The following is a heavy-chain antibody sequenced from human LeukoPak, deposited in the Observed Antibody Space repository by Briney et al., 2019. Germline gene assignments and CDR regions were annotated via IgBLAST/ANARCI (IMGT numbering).Heavy chain of an antibody. J-gene: IGHJ4*02. CDR2: FYYGGST. V-gene: IGHV4-59*01. D-gene: IGHD6-19*01. CDR1: GGSISSYY. CDR3: ARGLGGSSGCFGY. Sequence: SETLSLTCTASGGSISSYYWSWIRQPPGKGLEWIGYFYYGGSTNYNPSLKSRVTISVDTSKNQLSQKLSSVTAADTAVYYCARGLGGSSGCFGYWGQGTLVTVSS.